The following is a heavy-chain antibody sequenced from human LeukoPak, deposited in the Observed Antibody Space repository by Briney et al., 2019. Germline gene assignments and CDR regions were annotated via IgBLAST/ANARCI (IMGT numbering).Heavy chain of an antibody. J-gene: IGHJ5*02. D-gene: IGHD3-10*02. Sequence: GASVKVSCKASGGTFSSYAISWVRQAPGQGLEWMGGIIPIFGTANYAQKFQGRVTITADESTSTAYMELSSLRSEDTAVYYCATLRGVRAQYNWFDPWGQGTLVTVSS. V-gene: IGHV1-69*01. CDR2: IIPIFGTA. CDR3: ATLRGVRAQYNWFDP. CDR1: GGTFSSYA.